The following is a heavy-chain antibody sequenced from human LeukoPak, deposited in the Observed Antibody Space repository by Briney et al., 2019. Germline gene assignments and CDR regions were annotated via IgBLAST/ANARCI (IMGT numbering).Heavy chain of an antibody. V-gene: IGHV4-30-2*01. D-gene: IGHD5-18*01. CDR1: GVSISSCGYS. CDR2: IYHSGST. Sequence: SQTLSLTCAVSGVSISSCGYSWSWIRQPPGKGREWIVYIYHSGSTYYNPSLKSPVTISVDRSKNQFSLKLSSVTAADTAVYYCARGRPGIQLWLPEFDYWGQGTLVTVSS. J-gene: IGHJ4*02. CDR3: ARGRPGIQLWLPEFDY.